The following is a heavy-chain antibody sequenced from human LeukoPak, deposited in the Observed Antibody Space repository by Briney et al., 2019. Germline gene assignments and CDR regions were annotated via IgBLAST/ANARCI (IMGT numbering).Heavy chain of an antibody. Sequence: PGGSLRLSCAASGFTFSSYWMSWVREAPGKGLEWVANIKLDGSEEYYVDSVKGRFTISRDNAKNSLYLQMSSLRVEDTAVYYCARGVPSGVDYFDYWGQGTLVTVSS. D-gene: IGHD6-19*01. CDR1: GFTFSSYW. J-gene: IGHJ4*02. CDR2: IKLDGSEE. V-gene: IGHV3-7*01. CDR3: ARGVPSGVDYFDY.